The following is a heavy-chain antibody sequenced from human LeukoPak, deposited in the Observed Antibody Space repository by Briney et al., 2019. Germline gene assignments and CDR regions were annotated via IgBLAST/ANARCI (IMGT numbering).Heavy chain of an antibody. CDR2: IIPIFGTT. Sequence: ASVKVSCKVSGGTLSNAISWVRQAPGQGLEWMGGIIPIFGTTNYAQKFQGRLTITTDESTNAVYMQLSNLRSEDTAVYYCARDYTGYSYYYMDVWGKGTTVTVSS. CDR3: ARDYTGYSYYYMDV. V-gene: IGHV1-69*05. D-gene: IGHD3-16*01. CDR1: GGTLSNA. J-gene: IGHJ6*03.